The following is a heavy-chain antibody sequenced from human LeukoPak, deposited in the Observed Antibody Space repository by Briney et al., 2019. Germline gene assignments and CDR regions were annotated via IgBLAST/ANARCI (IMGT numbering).Heavy chain of an antibody. CDR1: GGSVTSTNW. D-gene: IGHD3-3*01. CDR3: AREGGFYRPLDY. V-gene: IGHV4-4*02. CDR2: VHLDGRT. Sequence: PSETLSLTCGVSGGSVTSTNWWTWVRQPPGRGLEWIGEVHLDGRTNYNPSLKSRLTMSVDLSENHVSLKLTSVTAADTAVYYRAREGGFYRPLDYSGQGTLVTVSS. J-gene: IGHJ4*02.